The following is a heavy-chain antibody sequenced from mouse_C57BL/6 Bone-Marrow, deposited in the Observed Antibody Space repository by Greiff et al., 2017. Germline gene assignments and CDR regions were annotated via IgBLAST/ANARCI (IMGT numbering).Heavy chain of an antibody. J-gene: IGHJ4*01. V-gene: IGHV5-6*01. CDR1: GFTFSSYG. CDR3: ARHGYYAMDY. CDR2: ISSGGSYT. Sequence: DVQLQESGGDLVKPGGSLKLSCAASGFTFSSYGMSWVRQTPDKRLEWVATISSGGSYTYYPDSVKGRFTISRDNAKNTLYLQMSSLKSEDTAMYYCARHGYYAMDYWGQGTSVTVSS.